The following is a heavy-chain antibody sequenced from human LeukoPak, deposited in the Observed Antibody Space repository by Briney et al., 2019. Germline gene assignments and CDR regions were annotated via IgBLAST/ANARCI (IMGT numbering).Heavy chain of an antibody. CDR3: ARDGGWRGTMVRGVIITPGYFDY. Sequence: GGSLRLSCAASGFTFSSYDMHWVRQATGKGLEWVSAIGTAGDTYYPGSVKGRFTISRENAKNSLYLQMNSLRAEDTAVYYCARDGGWRGTMVRGVIITPGYFDYWGQGTLVTVSS. J-gene: IGHJ4*02. CDR1: GFTFSSYD. CDR2: IGTAGDT. V-gene: IGHV3-13*01. D-gene: IGHD3-10*01.